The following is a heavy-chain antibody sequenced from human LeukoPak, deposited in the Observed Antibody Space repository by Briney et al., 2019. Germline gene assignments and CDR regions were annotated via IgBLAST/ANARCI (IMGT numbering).Heavy chain of an antibody. CDR1: GFTFSSYA. CDR3: ARDLRFGELLPYFDY. CDR2: IGTGGGT. J-gene: IGHJ4*02. D-gene: IGHD3-10*01. Sequence: GGSLRLSCAGSGFTFSSYAMHWVRQALGKGLEWLSAIGTGGGTYYADSVKGRFTISRDNAKNSLYLQMNSLRAEDMAVYYCARDLRFGELLPYFDYWGQGTLVTVSS. V-gene: IGHV3/OR16-10*01.